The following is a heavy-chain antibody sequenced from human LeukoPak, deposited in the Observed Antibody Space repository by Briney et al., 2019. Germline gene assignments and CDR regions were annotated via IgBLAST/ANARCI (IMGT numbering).Heavy chain of an antibody. D-gene: IGHD6-13*01. CDR2: INPNSGGT. Sequence: ASVKVSCKASGYIFTGYYMHWVRQAPGQGLEWMGWINPNSGGTNYAQKFQGRVTMTRDTSISTAYMELSRLRSDDTAVYYCARGRPTTSIAAAGVNWFDPWGQGTLVTVSS. CDR3: ARGRPTTSIAAAGVNWFDP. V-gene: IGHV1-2*02. J-gene: IGHJ5*02. CDR1: GYIFTGYY.